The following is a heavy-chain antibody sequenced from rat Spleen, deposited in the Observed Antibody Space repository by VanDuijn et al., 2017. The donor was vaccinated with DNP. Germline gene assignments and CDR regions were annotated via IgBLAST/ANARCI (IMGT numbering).Heavy chain of an antibody. D-gene: IGHD1-7*01. J-gene: IGHJ2*01. CDR2: IWTNGSA. CDR3: TRHDYYFDY. Sequence: QVQLKESGPGLVQSSQTLSLTCTVSGFSLTTYRVHWLRQPTGKGLEWMGMIWTNGSADYNSDLKSRLSLSRDTSKSQVFLELHSLQPEDTGTYYCTRHDYYFDYWGQGVMVTVSS. V-gene: IGHV2-30*01. CDR1: GFSLTTYR.